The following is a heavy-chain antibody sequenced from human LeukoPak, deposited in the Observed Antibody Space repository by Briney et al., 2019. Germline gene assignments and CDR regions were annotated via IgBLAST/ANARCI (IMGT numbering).Heavy chain of an antibody. CDR2: ISGSGGNT. J-gene: IGHJ4*02. CDR1: GFTFSSYA. CDR3: AKVGLANYGDY. Sequence: GGSLRPSCAASGFTFSSYAMSWVRQAPGKGLEWVSVISGSGGNTYYADSVKGRFTISRDNSKNTLYLQMNSLRAEDTAVYYCAKVGLANYGDYWGQGTLVTVSS. V-gene: IGHV3-23*01.